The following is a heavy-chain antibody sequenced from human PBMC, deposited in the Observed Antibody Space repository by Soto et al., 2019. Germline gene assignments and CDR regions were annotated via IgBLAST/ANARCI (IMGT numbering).Heavy chain of an antibody. CDR2: IDSSSTTI. V-gene: IGHV3-48*01. CDR3: ARDDRLWLLRLDP. J-gene: IGHJ5*02. CDR1: GFTFSSYS. Sequence: GGSLRLSCAASGFTFSSYSMNWVRQAPGKGLEWVSYIDSSSTTIYYADSVKGRFTISRDNAKNSLYLQMNSLRAEDTAVYYCARDDRLWLLRLDPWGQGTLVTVSS. D-gene: IGHD5-18*01.